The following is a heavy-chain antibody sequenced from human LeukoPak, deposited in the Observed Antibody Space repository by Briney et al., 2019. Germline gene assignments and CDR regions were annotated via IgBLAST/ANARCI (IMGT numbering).Heavy chain of an antibody. Sequence: ASVKVSCKASGYTFTGYYLHWVRQAPGQGLKWMGWMNPNSGGTNYAQKFQGRVTMTRDTSISTAYMELSRLRSDDTAVYYCARVPGILTGPHYFDYWGQGTLVTVSS. J-gene: IGHJ4*02. V-gene: IGHV1-2*02. CDR3: ARVPGILTGPHYFDY. D-gene: IGHD3-9*01. CDR1: GYTFTGYY. CDR2: MNPNSGGT.